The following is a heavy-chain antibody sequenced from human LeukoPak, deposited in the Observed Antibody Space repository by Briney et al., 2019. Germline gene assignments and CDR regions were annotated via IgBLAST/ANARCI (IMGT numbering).Heavy chain of an antibody. D-gene: IGHD3-16*02. Sequence: ASVKVSCKASGYTFTSYDINWVRQATGQGLEWMGWISAYNGNTNYAQKLQGRVTMTTDTSTSTAYMELRSLRSDDTAVYYCARDLRDDYVWGSYREGFDPWGQGTLVTVSS. CDR3: ARDLRDDYVWGSYREGFDP. CDR1: GYTFTSYD. CDR2: ISAYNGNT. J-gene: IGHJ5*02. V-gene: IGHV1-18*01.